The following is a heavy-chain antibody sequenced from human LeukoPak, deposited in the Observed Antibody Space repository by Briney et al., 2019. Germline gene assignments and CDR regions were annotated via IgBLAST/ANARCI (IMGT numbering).Heavy chain of an antibody. V-gene: IGHV3-9*01. Sequence: GGSLRLSCAASGFTFDDYAVHWVRQAPGKGLEWVSGISWNSGSIGYADSVKGRFTISRDNAKNSLYLQMNSLRAEDTAVYYCASKLSGYGSGEGYWGQGTLVTVSS. CDR3: ASKLSGYGSGEGY. D-gene: IGHD3-10*01. CDR2: ISWNSGSI. CDR1: GFTFDDYA. J-gene: IGHJ4*02.